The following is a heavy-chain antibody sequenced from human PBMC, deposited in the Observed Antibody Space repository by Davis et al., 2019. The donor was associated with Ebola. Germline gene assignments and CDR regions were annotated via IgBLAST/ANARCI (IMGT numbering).Heavy chain of an antibody. CDR1: GGSITNYA. J-gene: IGHJ4*02. CDR3: ARDPSLSGWDYFDY. D-gene: IGHD6-19*01. V-gene: IGHV4-4*07. Sequence: PSETLSLTCTVSGGSITNYAWGWVRQPAGKGLEWIGRIYTTGSTKYNPSPTNRVTMSVDTSKNHFSLKLSSVTAADTAVYFCARDPSLSGWDYFDYWGQGILVTVSS. CDR2: IYTTGST.